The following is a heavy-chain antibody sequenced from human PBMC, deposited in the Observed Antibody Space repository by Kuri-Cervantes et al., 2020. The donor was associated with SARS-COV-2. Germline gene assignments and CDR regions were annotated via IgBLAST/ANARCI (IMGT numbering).Heavy chain of an antibody. CDR3: ASASMTGIEY. J-gene: IGHJ4*02. D-gene: IGHD2/OR15-2a*01. CDR2: IIPVLNLT. V-gene: IGHV1-69*04. Sequence: SVKVSCKASGGTFSHFAISWVRQAPGQGFEWVGRIIPVLNLTEYADKFQGRVTMTGDTSTSTVYMELSSLRSEDTAVYYCASASMTGIEYWGQGTLVTVSS. CDR1: GGTFSHFA.